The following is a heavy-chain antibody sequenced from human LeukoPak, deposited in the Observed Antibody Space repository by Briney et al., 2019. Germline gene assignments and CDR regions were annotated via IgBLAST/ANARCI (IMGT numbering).Heavy chain of an antibody. V-gene: IGHV1-69*04. J-gene: IGHJ5*02. CDR1: GGTCSSYT. D-gene: IGHD3-22*01. Sequence: SVKVSCKASGGTCSSYTISWVRQAPGQGLEWMGRIIPILGIANYAQKFQGRVTITADKSTSTAYMELSSLRSEDTAVYYCARDEDYYDSSGYYARWFDPWGQGTLVTVSS. CDR2: IIPILGIA. CDR3: ARDEDYYDSSGYYARWFDP.